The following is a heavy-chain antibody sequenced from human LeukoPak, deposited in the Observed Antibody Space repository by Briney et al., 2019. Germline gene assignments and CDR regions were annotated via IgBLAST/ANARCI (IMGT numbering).Heavy chain of an antibody. CDR3: ARGQWRVYSSGWYLDY. CDR2: INHSGST. Sequence: SETLSLTCAVYGGSFSGYYWSWIRQPPGKELEWIGEINHSGSTNYNPSLKSRVTISVDTPKNQFSLKLSSVTAADTAVYYCARGQWRVYSSGWYLDYWGQGTLVTVSS. CDR1: GGSFSGYY. V-gene: IGHV4-34*01. J-gene: IGHJ4*02. D-gene: IGHD6-19*01.